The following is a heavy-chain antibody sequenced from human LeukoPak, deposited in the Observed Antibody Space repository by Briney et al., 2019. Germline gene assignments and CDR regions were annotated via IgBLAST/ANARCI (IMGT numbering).Heavy chain of an antibody. CDR1: GGSISSSSYY. Sequence: SETLSLTCSVSGGSISSSSYYWSWIRQPAGKGLEWIGRIYTSGSTNYNPSLKSRVTISVDKSKNQFSLKLSSVTAADTAVYYCASVYSSSWYSFDYWGQGTLVTVSS. V-gene: IGHV4-61*02. D-gene: IGHD6-13*01. CDR3: ASVYSSSWYSFDY. J-gene: IGHJ4*02. CDR2: IYTSGST.